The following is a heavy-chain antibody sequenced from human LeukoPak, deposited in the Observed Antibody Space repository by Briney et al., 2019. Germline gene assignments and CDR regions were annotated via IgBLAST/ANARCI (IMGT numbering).Heavy chain of an antibody. V-gene: IGHV1-18*01. Sequence: AASVKVSCKASGYTFTSYGISWVRQAPGQGLEWMGWISAYNGNTNYAQKLQGRVTMTTDTSTSTAYMELRSLRSDDTAVYYCARSLPQYYYDSSGYWGYFDLWGRGTLVTVSS. CDR1: GYTFTSYG. CDR2: ISAYNGNT. D-gene: IGHD3-22*01. J-gene: IGHJ2*01. CDR3: ARSLPQYYYDSSGYWGYFDL.